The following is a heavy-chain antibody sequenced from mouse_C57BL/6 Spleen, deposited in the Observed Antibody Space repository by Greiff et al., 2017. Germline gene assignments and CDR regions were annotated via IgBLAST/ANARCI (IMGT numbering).Heavy chain of an antibody. V-gene: IGHV1-26*01. D-gene: IGHD2-4*01. CDR1: GYTFTDYY. CDR3: ARSDYDVFAY. Sequence: EVQLQQSGPELVKPGASVKISCKASGYTFTDYYMNWVKQSHGKSLEWIGDINPNNGGTSYNQKFKGKATLTVDKSSSTAYMELRSLTSEDAAVYYCARSDYDVFAYWGQGTLVTVSA. CDR2: INPNNGGT. J-gene: IGHJ3*01.